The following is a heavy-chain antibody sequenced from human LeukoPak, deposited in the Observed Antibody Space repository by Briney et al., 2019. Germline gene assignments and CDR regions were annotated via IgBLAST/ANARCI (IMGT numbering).Heavy chain of an antibody. CDR3: ARDRPYDILAGPGGADY. CDR2: ISSSSINI. CDR1: GFTFSSYS. D-gene: IGHD3-9*01. Sequence: GGSLRLSCAASGFTFSSYSMNWVRQAPGKGLEWVSSISSSSINIYYADSVKGRFTISRDNAKNSLYLQMNSLRAEDTAVYYCARDRPYDILAGPGGADYWGQGTLVTVSS. J-gene: IGHJ4*02. V-gene: IGHV3-21*01.